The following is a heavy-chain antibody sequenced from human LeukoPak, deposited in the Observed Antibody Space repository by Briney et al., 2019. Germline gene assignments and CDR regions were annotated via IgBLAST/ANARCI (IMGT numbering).Heavy chain of an antibody. CDR1: GFTFSSYG. D-gene: IGHD3-3*01. CDR2: ISYDGSNK. J-gene: IGHJ4*02. V-gene: IGHV3-30*03. Sequence: GGSLRLSCAASGFTFSSYGMHWVRQAPGKGLEWVAVISYDGSNKYYADSVKGRFTISRDNSKNTLYLQMNSLRAEDTAVYYCARDLYYDFWSGSTFDYWGQGTLVTVSS. CDR3: ARDLYYDFWSGSTFDY.